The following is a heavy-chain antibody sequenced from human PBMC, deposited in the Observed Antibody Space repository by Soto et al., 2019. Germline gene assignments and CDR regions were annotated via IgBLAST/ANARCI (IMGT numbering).Heavy chain of an antibody. V-gene: IGHV4-39*01. CDR3: ARTHTLYGRLTD. J-gene: IGHJ4*02. D-gene: IGHD4-17*01. CDR2: IYSSGIP. CDR1: GDTISSSSYY. Sequence: QLQLQESGPGLVKPSETLSLTCSVSGDTISSSSYYWGWIRQPPGKGLEWVGTIYSSGIPYYNSSLKSRVPISVDPSKNQFSLKLTSVTAADTAVYYCARTHTLYGRLTDWGQGTLVTVSA.